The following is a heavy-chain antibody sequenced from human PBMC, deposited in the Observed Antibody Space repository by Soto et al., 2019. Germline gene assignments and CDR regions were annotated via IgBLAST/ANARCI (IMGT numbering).Heavy chain of an antibody. Sequence: PSGTLAVTCAVSRGSISIGAYSWNCIRQPAGKRLERIGYSFHSESTGYNPSLKSRITLLVDTSKNQYSLRLSAVTAVDAAVYYCARDNMVRGLFDYWGKGTLVAVSS. CDR2: SFHSEST. CDR3: ARDNMVRGLFDY. D-gene: IGHD3-10*01. J-gene: IGHJ4*02. CDR1: RGSISIGAYS. V-gene: IGHV4-30-2*05.